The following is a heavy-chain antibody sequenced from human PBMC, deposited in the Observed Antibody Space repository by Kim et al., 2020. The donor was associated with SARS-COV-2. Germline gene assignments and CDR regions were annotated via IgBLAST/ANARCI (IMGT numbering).Heavy chain of an antibody. Sequence: YADSVKGRFTISRDNSKNTLYLQMNSLRAEDTAVYYCAREMGGYYGMDVWGQGTTVTVSS. J-gene: IGHJ6*02. CDR3: AREMGGYYGMDV. D-gene: IGHD1-26*01. V-gene: IGHV3-33*01.